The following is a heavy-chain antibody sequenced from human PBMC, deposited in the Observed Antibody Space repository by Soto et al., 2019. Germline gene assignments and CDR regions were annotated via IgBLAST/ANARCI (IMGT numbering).Heavy chain of an antibody. Sequence: ASVNVSCKASGYTFINYYMHWVRQAPGQGLEWMGIINPNGGSTTYAQKFQGRVTLTRDTSTNTVNMELSSLRSEDTAVYYCAREKWLVRRNDPFDIWGQGTMVTVSS. CDR2: INPNGGST. CDR3: AREKWLVRRNDPFDI. J-gene: IGHJ3*02. D-gene: IGHD6-19*01. V-gene: IGHV1-46*01. CDR1: GYTFINYY.